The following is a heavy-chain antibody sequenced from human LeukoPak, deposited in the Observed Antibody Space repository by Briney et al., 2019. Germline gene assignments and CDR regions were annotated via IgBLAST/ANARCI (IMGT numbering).Heavy chain of an antibody. CDR3: ARAPDYYDSSGYYEY. V-gene: IGHV4-4*07. Sequence: PSETLSLTCTVSGGSISSYYWSWIRQPPGKGLEWIGRIYTSGSTNYNPSLKSRVTMSVDTSKNQFSLKLSSVTAADTAVYYCARAPDYYDSSGYYEYWGQGTLVTVSS. D-gene: IGHD3-22*01. J-gene: IGHJ4*02. CDR2: IYTSGST. CDR1: GGSISSYY.